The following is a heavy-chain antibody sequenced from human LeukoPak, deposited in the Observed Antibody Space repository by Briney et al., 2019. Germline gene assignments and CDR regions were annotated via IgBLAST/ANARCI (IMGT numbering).Heavy chain of an antibody. J-gene: IGHJ6*03. CDR3: ARCSTGTYYYYYYMDV. D-gene: IGHD1-1*01. CDR2: IYTSGST. V-gene: IGHV4-4*07. CDR1: GGSISSYY. Sequence: KPSETLSLTCTVSGGSISSYYWSWIRQPAGKGLEWIGRIYTSGSTNYNPSLKSRVTMSVDTSKNQFSLKLSSVTAADTAVYYCARCSTGTYYYYYYMDVWGKGTRVTVSS.